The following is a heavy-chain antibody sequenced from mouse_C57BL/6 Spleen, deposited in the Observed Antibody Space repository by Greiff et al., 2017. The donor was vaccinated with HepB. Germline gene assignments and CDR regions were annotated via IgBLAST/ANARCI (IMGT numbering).Heavy chain of an antibody. J-gene: IGHJ2*01. D-gene: IGHD1-1*01. Sequence: QVHVKQSGAELVMPGASVKLSCKASGYTFTSYWMHWVKQRPGQGLEWIGEIDPSDSYTNYNQKFKGKSTLTVDKSSSTAYMQHSSLTSEDSAVYNGARSITTVVDQYYFDDWGQGTTLTVAS. V-gene: IGHV1-69*01. CDR3: ARSITTVVDQYYFDD. CDR2: IDPSDSYT. CDR1: GYTFTSYW.